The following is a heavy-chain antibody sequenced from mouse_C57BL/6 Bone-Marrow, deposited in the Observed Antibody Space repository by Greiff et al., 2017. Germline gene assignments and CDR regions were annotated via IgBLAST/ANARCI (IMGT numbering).Heavy chain of an antibody. CDR2: FYPGSGSI. D-gene: IGHD1-1*01. CDR3: ARHGCGSSFFGY. V-gene: IGHV1-62-2*01. Sequence: VKLMESGAELVRPGASVKLSCKASGYTFTEYTIHWVKQRSGQGLEWIGWFYPGSGSIKYNEKFKDKATWTADKSSSTVYMELSRMTSEDSAVYFCARHGCGSSFFGYWGQGTTLTVAT. CDR1: GYTFTEYT. J-gene: IGHJ2*01.